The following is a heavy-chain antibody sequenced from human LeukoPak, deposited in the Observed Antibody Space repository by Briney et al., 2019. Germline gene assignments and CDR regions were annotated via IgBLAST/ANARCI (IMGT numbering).Heavy chain of an antibody. D-gene: IGHD5-24*01. CDR2: ISYDGSNK. CDR1: GFTFSSYA. J-gene: IGHJ4*02. CDR3: ARDPDGYNDY. Sequence: GGSLRLSCAASGFTFSSYAMHWVRQAPGKGLEWVAVISYDGSNKYYADSVKGRFTISRDNSKNTLYLQMNSLRAEDTAVYYCARDPDGYNDYWGQGTLVTVSS. V-gene: IGHV3-30*14.